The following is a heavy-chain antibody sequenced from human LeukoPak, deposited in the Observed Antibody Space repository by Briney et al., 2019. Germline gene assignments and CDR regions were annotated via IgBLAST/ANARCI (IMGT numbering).Heavy chain of an antibody. J-gene: IGHJ4*02. D-gene: IGHD6-13*01. CDR2: INPNSGGT. CDR1: GYTFTGYY. CDR3: ARVDGYSSSWMDY. Sequence: ASVKVSCKASGYTFTGYYMHWVRQASGQGLAWMGWINPNSGGTNYAQKFQGRVTMTRDTSISTAYMELSRLRSDDTAVYYCARVDGYSSSWMDYWGQGTLVTVSS. V-gene: IGHV1-2*02.